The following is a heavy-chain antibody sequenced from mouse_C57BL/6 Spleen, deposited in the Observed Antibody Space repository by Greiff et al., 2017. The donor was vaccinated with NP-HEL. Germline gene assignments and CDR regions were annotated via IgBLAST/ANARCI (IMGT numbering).Heavy chain of an antibody. D-gene: IGHD1-1*01. V-gene: IGHV5-16*01. CDR3: ARDRYPHWYFDV. Sequence: EVHLVESEGGLVQPGSSMKLSCTASGFTFSDYYMAWVRQVPEKGLEWVANINYDGSSTYYLDSLKSRFIISRDNAKNILYLQMSSLKSEDTATYYCARDRYPHWYFDVWGTGTTVTVSS. CDR1: GFTFSDYY. CDR2: INYDGSST. J-gene: IGHJ1*03.